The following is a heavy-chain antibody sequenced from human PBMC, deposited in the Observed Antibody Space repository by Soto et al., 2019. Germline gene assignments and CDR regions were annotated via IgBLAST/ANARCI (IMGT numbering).Heavy chain of an antibody. CDR2: IIAYNGAA. CDR3: AIMEGAYSSSWDYFDY. V-gene: IGHV1-18*01. Sequence: ASVKVSCKASGYTFTNYGITWVRQAPGQGLEWMGWIIAYNGAANYTQRLQGRVTMTTDESTSTAYMELSSLRSDDTAVYYCAIMEGAYSSSWDYFDYWGQGTLVTVSS. D-gene: IGHD6-13*01. J-gene: IGHJ4*02. CDR1: GYTFTNYG.